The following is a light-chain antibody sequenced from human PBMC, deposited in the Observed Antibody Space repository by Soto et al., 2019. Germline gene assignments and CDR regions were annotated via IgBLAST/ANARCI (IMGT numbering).Light chain of an antibody. CDR2: EVT. CDR1: SSDVGGYDY. CDR3: SLYTRGNPSYV. V-gene: IGLV2-8*01. Sequence: ALTQPPSASGSPGQSVTISCTGTSSDVGGYDYVSWYQQHPGKAPKLMIYEVTIRPSGVSDRFSGSKSGNTASLTVSGLQAEDEAHYYCSLYTRGNPSYVFGTGTKVTVL. J-gene: IGLJ1*01.